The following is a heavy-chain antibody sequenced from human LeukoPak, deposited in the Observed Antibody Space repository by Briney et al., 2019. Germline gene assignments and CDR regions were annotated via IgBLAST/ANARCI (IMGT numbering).Heavy chain of an antibody. Sequence: GGSLRLSCAASGFTFTSYAMSWVRQAPGKGLEWVAFIRYDGSYKYYADFVKGRLTISRDDSKNTLYLQMNSLRAEDTAVYYCAKESDRYSGSLEGVFDIWGQGTMVTVSS. CDR2: IRYDGSYK. J-gene: IGHJ3*02. CDR3: AKESDRYSGSLEGVFDI. V-gene: IGHV3-30*02. D-gene: IGHD1-26*01. CDR1: GFTFTSYA.